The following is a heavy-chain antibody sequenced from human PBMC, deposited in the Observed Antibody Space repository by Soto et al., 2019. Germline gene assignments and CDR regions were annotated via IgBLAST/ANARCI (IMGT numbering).Heavy chain of an antibody. V-gene: IGHV2-5*02. CDR3: AHNLVAGTSWFDP. D-gene: IGHD6-19*01. CDR1: GFSLSTSGVG. CDR2: IYWDDDK. Sequence: QITLKESGPPLVKPTQTLTLTCTFSGFSLSTSGVGVVWIRQPPGKALEWLGIIYWDDDKRYSPSLKSRLTXTXDXXKNQVVLTMTNMDPVDTGIYYCAHNLVAGTSWFDPWGQGTLVTVSS. J-gene: IGHJ5*02.